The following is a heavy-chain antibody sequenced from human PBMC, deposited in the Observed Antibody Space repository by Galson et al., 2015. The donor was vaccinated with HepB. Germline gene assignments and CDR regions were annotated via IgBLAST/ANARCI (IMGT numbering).Heavy chain of an antibody. V-gene: IGHV5-51*01. J-gene: IGHJ6*02. Sequence: QSGAEVKKPGESLKISCKGSGYSFPSYWIGWVRQMPGKGLEWMGIIYPGDSDTRYSPPFQGQVTISADNSKNTLYLQMNSLRAEDTAVYYCARATLMVYAIQEYYYYYGMDVWGQGTTVTVSS. CDR1: GYSFPSYW. CDR3: ARATLMVYAIQEYYYYYGMDV. D-gene: IGHD2-8*01. CDR2: IYPGDSDT.